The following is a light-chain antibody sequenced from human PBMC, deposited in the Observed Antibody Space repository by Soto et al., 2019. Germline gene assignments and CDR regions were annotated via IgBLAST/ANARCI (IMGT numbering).Light chain of an antibody. V-gene: IGLV2-14*01. CDR2: EVS. J-gene: IGLJ1*01. CDR3: FSYTSSGTYV. Sequence: QSVLTQPASVSGSPGQSITISCTGTSSDVGNYKYVSWYQQHPGKAPKLMIYEVSNRPSGVSNRFSGSKSGNTAFLTISGLQAEDETDYYCFSYTSSGTYVFGTGTQVTVL. CDR1: SSDVGNYKY.